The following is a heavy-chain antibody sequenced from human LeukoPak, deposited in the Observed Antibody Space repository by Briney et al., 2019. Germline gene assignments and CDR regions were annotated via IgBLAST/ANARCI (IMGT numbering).Heavy chain of an antibody. V-gene: IGHV1-18*01. CDR2: ISAYNGNT. J-gene: IGHJ5*02. CDR1: GYTFTSYG. D-gene: IGHD2-2*02. Sequence: ASVKVSCKASGYTFTSYGISWVRQAPGQGLEWMGWISAYNGNTNYAQKLQGRVTMTTDTSTSTAYMELRSLRSDDTAVYYCARGYCSSTRCYNGGGFDPWGQGTLVTVSS. CDR3: ARGYCSSTRCYNGGGFDP.